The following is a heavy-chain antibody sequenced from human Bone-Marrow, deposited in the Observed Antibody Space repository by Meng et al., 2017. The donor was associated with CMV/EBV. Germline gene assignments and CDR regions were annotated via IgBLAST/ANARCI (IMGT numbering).Heavy chain of an antibody. D-gene: IGHD6-19*01. V-gene: IGHV1-2*02. CDR3: VRSSGWSLFDY. CDR1: GFTFSYYQ. CDR2: VNSNNDAK. J-gene: IGHJ4*02. Sequence: QWQVVMSWSEVQKQGASVKASCTTSGFTFSYYQQHWVQQAPGKGLVWIEWVNSNNDAKNYARKFQGRVSMTSDTSISPANMELSRLMSDDTAVYYCVRSSGWSLFDYWGQGTLVTVSS.